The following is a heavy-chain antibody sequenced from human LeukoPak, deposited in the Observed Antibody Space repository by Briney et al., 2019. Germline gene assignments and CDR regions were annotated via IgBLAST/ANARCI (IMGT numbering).Heavy chain of an antibody. Sequence: PGGSLRLSCVASGFTFGNYWMSWVRQAPGEGLELVANIKRDGSYKNYVDSVKGRFTISRDNDENSMHLQMHSLRAEDTAIYYCARDPGSSSFDYWGQGALVIVSS. CDR1: GFTFGNYW. D-gene: IGHD6-13*01. CDR3: ARDPGSSSFDY. J-gene: IGHJ4*01. CDR2: IKRDGSYK. V-gene: IGHV3-7*01.